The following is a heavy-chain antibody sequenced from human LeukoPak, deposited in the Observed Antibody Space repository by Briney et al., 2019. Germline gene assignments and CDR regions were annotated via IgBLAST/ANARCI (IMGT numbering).Heavy chain of an antibody. CDR2: IVVGSGNT. CDR1: GFTFTSSA. CDR3: AADRYYYGSGSYYRWYFDL. J-gene: IGHJ2*01. D-gene: IGHD3-10*01. V-gene: IGHV1-58*01. Sequence: GTSVKVSCKASGFTFTSSAVQWVRQARGQRLEWIGWIVVGSGNTNYAQKFQVRVTIIRDMSTSTAYMELSSLRSEDTAVYYCAADRYYYGSGSYYRWYFDLWGRGTLVTVSS.